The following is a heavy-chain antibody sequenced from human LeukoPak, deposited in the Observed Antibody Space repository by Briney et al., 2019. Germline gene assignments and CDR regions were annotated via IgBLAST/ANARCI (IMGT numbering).Heavy chain of an antibody. J-gene: IGHJ4*02. CDR3: ARDFSSSWYPAGISDY. D-gene: IGHD6-13*01. CDR2: ISAYNGNT. Sequence: ASVKVSCKASGYTFTSYGISWVRQAPGQGLEWMGWISAYNGNTNYAQQLQGRVTMTTDTSTSTAYMELRSLRSDDTAVYYCARDFSSSWYPAGISDYWGQGTLVTVSS. V-gene: IGHV1-18*04. CDR1: GYTFTSYG.